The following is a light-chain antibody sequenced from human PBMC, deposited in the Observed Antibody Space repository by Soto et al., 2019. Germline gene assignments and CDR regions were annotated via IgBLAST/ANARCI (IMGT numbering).Light chain of an antibody. CDR1: QSVSSSY. Sequence: EIVLTQSPGTLSLSPGERATLSCRASQSVSSSYLAWYQQKPGQAPRLLIYGAYSRATGIPDRFSGSGSGTDFTLTISRLGPEDFAVYYCQHYGSSFTFGPGTKVDIK. CDR3: QHYGSSFT. CDR2: GAY. V-gene: IGKV3-20*01. J-gene: IGKJ3*01.